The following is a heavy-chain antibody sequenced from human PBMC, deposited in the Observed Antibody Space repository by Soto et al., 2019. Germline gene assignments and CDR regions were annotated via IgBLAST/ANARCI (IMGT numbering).Heavy chain of an antibody. J-gene: IGHJ6*02. D-gene: IGHD3-10*01. CDR2: TYYKSKWNN. V-gene: IGHV6-1*01. Sequence: SQTLSLTGVISGDSVSSNSAGWNWIRQSPSRGLEWLGRTYYKSKWNNDYALSVKSRITIKPDTSKNQFSLHLYSVTPEDTAVYYCTGITWFRGMDVWGQGTPVTVSS. CDR3: TGITWFRGMDV. CDR1: GDSVSSNSAG.